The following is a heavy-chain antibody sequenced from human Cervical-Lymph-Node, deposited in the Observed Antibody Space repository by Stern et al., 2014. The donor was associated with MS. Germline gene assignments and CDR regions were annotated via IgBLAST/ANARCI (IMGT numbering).Heavy chain of an antibody. CDR2: IYPGDSDT. Sequence: VQLIQSGAEVKKPGESLKISCKGSGYNFTAYWIAWVRQTPGQGLEWMGIIYPGDSDTRYSPSFQGQVTISADKSISTAYLQWSSLKASDTAMYYCARDYGDYAFDYWGQGTLVTVSS. CDR1: GYNFTAYW. CDR3: ARDYGDYAFDY. D-gene: IGHD4-17*01. V-gene: IGHV5-51*01. J-gene: IGHJ4*02.